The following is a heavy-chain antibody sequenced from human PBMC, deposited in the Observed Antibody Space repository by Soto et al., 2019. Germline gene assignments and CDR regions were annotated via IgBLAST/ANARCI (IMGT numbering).Heavy chain of an antibody. D-gene: IGHD2-8*01. J-gene: IGHJ4*02. CDR2: IIPVVGTT. CDR3: ARGLLYATTDFDY. CDR1: GDTFTTNS. V-gene: IGHV1-69*06. Sequence: QVQLVQSGAEVKKPGSSVKVSCKASGDTFTTNSLNWVRQAPGQGLEWMGGIIPVVGTTKYAQKYQDRVTITGDKSTNTAYMVLSSLRSDDTAVYYCARGLLYATTDFDYWGQGTPVTVSS.